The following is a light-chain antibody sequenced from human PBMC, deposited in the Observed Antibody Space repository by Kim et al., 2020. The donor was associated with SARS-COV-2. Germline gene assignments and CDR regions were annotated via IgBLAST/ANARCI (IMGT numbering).Light chain of an antibody. J-gene: IGLJ2*01. Sequence: SSELTQDPAVSVALGQTVSITCQGDSLRSYYATWSQQKPEQAPILVTYGKNNRISGSPDRFSGFSSGNTASLTITGSQAGDEADYYCNSRDSNDNVVFGGGTQLTVL. CDR1: SLRSYY. V-gene: IGLV3-19*01. CDR3: NSRDSNDNVV. CDR2: GKN.